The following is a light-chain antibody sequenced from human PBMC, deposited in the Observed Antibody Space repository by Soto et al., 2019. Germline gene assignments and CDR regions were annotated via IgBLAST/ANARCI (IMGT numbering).Light chain of an antibody. V-gene: IGLV2-8*01. CDR2: EVN. J-gene: IGLJ1*01. CDR1: SSDVGGYNY. CDR3: SSYAGSSNV. Sequence: ALTQPPSASGSPGQSVAISCTGTSSDVGGYNYVSWYQQHPGKAPKLMIYEVNKRPSGVPDRFSGSKSGNTASLTVSGLQAEDEADYYSSSYAGSSNVFGTGTKVTVL.